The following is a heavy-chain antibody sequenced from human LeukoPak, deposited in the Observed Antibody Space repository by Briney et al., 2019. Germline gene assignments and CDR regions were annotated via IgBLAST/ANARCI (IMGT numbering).Heavy chain of an antibody. CDR3: SKTPGELWSWYDY. V-gene: IGHV3-21*01. Sequence: PGGSLRLSCAASGFTFSSYSMNWVRQAPGKGLEWVSSISSSSASTYYADSIKGRFTISRDNAKNSLYLQMNSLRAEDTAVYYCSKTPGELWSWYDYWGQGTLVTVSS. J-gene: IGHJ4*02. CDR2: ISSSSAST. CDR1: GFTFSSYS. D-gene: IGHD5-18*01.